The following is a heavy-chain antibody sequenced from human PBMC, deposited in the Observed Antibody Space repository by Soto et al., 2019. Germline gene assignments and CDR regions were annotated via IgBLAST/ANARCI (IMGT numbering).Heavy chain of an antibody. CDR1: GFTVSSNY. CDR3: ARGRLHLGELSSPDDAFDI. V-gene: IGHV3-53*04. CDR2: IYSGGST. D-gene: IGHD3-16*02. J-gene: IGHJ3*02. Sequence: GGSLRLSCAASGFTVSSNYMSWVRQAPGKGLEWVSVIYSGGSTYYADSVKGRFTISRNNSKNTLYLQMNSLRAEDTAVYYCARGRLHLGELSSPDDAFDIWGQGTMVTVSS.